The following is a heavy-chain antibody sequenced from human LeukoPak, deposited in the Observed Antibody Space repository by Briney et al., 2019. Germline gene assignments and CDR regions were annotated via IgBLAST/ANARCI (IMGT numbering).Heavy chain of an antibody. CDR2: ISAYNGNT. CDR3: ARAGDPMIAAAPFDY. V-gene: IGHV1-18*01. D-gene: IGHD6-13*01. CDR1: GYTFTSYG. Sequence: ASVKVSCKASGYTFTSYGISWVRQAPGQGLEWMGWISAYNGNTNYAQKFQGRVTITADESTSTAYMELSSLRSEDTAVYYCARAGDPMIAAAPFDYWGQGTLVTVSS. J-gene: IGHJ4*02.